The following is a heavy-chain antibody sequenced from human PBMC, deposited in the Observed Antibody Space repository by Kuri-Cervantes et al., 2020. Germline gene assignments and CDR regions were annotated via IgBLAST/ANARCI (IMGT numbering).Heavy chain of an antibody. CDR3: ARGMVLLWFGELTGNWFDP. J-gene: IGHJ5*02. CDR1: GFTFSDYY. CDR2: ISSSGSTI. Sequence: LSLTCAASGFTFSDYYMSWIRQAPGKGLEWVSYISSSGSTIYYADSVKGRFTISRDNAKNSLYLQMNSLRDEDTAVYYCARGMVLLWFGELTGNWFDPWGQGTLVTVSS. D-gene: IGHD3-10*01. V-gene: IGHV3-11*04.